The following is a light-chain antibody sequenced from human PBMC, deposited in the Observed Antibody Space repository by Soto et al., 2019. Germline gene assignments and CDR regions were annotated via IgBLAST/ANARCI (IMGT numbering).Light chain of an antibody. Sequence: DIQMTQSPATLSASVGVRVTITCRASQSINNWLAWYQQKPGKAPKLLIYKASSLESGVPSRFSGSGSGTEFTLTISSLQPDDFATYYCQQYNSYPWTFGQGTKVEIK. J-gene: IGKJ1*01. V-gene: IGKV1-5*03. CDR2: KAS. CDR1: QSINNW. CDR3: QQYNSYPWT.